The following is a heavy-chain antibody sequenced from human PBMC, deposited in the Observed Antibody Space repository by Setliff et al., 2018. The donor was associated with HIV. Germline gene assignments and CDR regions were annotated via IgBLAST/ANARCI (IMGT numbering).Heavy chain of an antibody. J-gene: IGHJ1*01. Sequence: SVKVSCKASGGTFSSYTISWVRQAPGQGLEWMGGIIAILGIPSYAQKFQGRVTITADKSTNTAYMELKSLRSEDTALYYCATGPPYCSGGSCYSSLHHWGQGTLVTVSS. CDR1: GGTFSSYT. V-gene: IGHV1-69*10. CDR2: IIAILGIP. D-gene: IGHD2-15*01. CDR3: ATGPPYCSGGSCYSSLHH.